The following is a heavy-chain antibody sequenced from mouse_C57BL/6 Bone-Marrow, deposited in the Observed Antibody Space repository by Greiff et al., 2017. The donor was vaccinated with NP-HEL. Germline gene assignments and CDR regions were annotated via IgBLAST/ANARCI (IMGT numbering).Heavy chain of an antibody. V-gene: IGHV3-6*01. CDR3: ARTGT. Sequence: DVKLQESGPGLVKPSQSLSLTCSVTGYSITSGYYWNWIRQFPGNKLEWMGYISYDGSNNYNPSLKNRISITRDTSKNQFFLKLNSVTTEDTATYYCARTGTWGQGTLVTVSA. CDR1: GYSITSGYY. D-gene: IGHD4-1*01. CDR2: ISYDGSN. J-gene: IGHJ3*01.